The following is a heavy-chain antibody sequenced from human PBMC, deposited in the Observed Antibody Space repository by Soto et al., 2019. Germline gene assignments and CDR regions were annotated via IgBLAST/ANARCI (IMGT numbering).Heavy chain of an antibody. Sequence: QVQLVESGGGVVQPGRSLRLSCAASGFTFSSYGMHWVRQAPGKGLEWVAVISYDGSNKYYADSVKGRFTISRDNSKNTLYLQRNSLRAEDTAVYYCAKDGDYYDSSGHWYFDLWGRGTLVTVSS. V-gene: IGHV3-30*18. J-gene: IGHJ2*01. CDR2: ISYDGSNK. CDR3: AKDGDYYDSSGHWYFDL. CDR1: GFTFSSYG. D-gene: IGHD3-22*01.